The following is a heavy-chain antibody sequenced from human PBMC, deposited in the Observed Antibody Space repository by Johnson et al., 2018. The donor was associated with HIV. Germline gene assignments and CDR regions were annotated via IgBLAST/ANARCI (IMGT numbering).Heavy chain of an antibody. Sequence: QVQLVESGGGLVKPGGSLRLSCAASGFTFGDYYMTWIRQAPGKGLEWVSYISSSGNTIYYADSVQGRFTISRDNSKNTLYLQMNTLRAEDTAGYYCARGFCSRASCYLHACDIWGQGTMVTVSS. CDR3: ARGFCSRASCYLHACDI. J-gene: IGHJ3*02. V-gene: IGHV3-11*04. CDR1: GFTFGDYY. CDR2: ISSSGNTI. D-gene: IGHD2-2*01.